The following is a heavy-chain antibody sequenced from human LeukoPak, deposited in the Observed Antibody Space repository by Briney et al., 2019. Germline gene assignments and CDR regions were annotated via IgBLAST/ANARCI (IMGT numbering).Heavy chain of an antibody. J-gene: IGHJ4*02. V-gene: IGHV3-23*01. D-gene: IGHD2-21*01. CDR3: ARGVMAARLYYFDY. CDR1: GFSFGSHP. Sequence: GGSLRLSCAASGFSFGSHPMNWVRQAPGKGLEWVSGITGSGDYTCYIDSVQGRFTISRDNSKNMLFLQMNSLRAEDTAVYYCARGVMAARLYYFDYWGRGILVTVSS. CDR2: ITGSGDYT.